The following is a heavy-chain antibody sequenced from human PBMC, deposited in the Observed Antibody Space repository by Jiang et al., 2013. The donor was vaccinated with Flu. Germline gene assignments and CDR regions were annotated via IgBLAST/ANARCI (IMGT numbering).Heavy chain of an antibody. J-gene: IGHJ3*02. V-gene: IGHV4-4*07. D-gene: IGHD3-22*01. CDR1: RTSISSYY. CDR2: IYSSGSA. Sequence: LLKPSETLSLTCTVSRTSISSYYWSWIRQPAGKGLEWIGRIYSSGSANYNPSLNSRASMSVDTSKNHFSLKLRSVTAADTALYYCAITYYFDSTSYSSNDAFDIWGQGTMVTVSS. CDR3: AITYYFDSTSYSSNDAFDI.